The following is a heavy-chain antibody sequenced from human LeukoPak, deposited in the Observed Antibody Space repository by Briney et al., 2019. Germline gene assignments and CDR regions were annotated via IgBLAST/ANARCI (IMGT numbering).Heavy chain of an antibody. CDR1: GFTFSSYA. CDR2: ISGSGGST. Sequence: QTGGSLRLSCAASGFTFSSYAMSWVRQAPGKGLEWVSAISGSGGSTYYADSVKGRFTISRDNSKNTLYLQMNSLRAEDTAVYYCATMRGILGSRPFDYWGQGTLVTVSS. J-gene: IGHJ4*02. D-gene: IGHD1-26*01. V-gene: IGHV3-23*01. CDR3: ATMRGILGSRPFDY.